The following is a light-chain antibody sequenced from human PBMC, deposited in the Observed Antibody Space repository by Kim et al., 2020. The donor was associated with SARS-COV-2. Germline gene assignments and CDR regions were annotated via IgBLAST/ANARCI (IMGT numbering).Light chain of an antibody. V-gene: IGKV3-15*01. CDR2: DAV. Sequence: EIVMTQSPATLSLSPGESATLSCRASQSVSGDLAWYQQRPGQAPRLLIYDAVNRATGIPARFSGSGSGTEFTLTISRLQSEDSALYYCQQFNDWPRTFGQGTKVDIK. CDR3: QQFNDWPRT. J-gene: IGKJ1*01. CDR1: QSVSGD.